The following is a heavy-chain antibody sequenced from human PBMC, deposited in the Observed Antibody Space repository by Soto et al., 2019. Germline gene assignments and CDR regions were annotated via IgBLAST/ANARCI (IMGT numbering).Heavy chain of an antibody. Sequence: EVQLVESGGGLVKPGGSLRLSCAASGFTFSSYSMNWVRQAPGKGLEWVSSISSSSSYIYYADSVKGRFTISRDNAKNSLYLQMNSLRAEDTAVYYCARVGLGAFDAFDVWGQGTLVTVSS. CDR1: GFTFSSYS. CDR2: ISSSSSYI. CDR3: ARVGLGAFDAFDV. D-gene: IGHD1-26*01. J-gene: IGHJ3*01. V-gene: IGHV3-21*01.